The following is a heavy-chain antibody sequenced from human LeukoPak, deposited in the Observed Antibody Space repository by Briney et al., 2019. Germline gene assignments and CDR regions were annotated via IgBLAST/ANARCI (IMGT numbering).Heavy chain of an antibody. CDR2: ISHSGIT. Sequence: PSETLSLTCTVSGGSINNYFWSWIRLTPGKGLEWIGYISHSGITNYNPSLKSRVSLSLDTSESQFSLRLSSVSAADTAVYYCARSPDLQQFLPRFASWGQGTLVTVSS. V-gene: IGHV4-59*01. CDR3: ARSPDLQQFLPRFAS. CDR1: GGSINNYF. D-gene: IGHD5-18*01. J-gene: IGHJ4*02.